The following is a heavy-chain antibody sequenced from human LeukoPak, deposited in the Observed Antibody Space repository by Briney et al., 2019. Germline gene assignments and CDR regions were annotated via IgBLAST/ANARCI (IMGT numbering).Heavy chain of an antibody. CDR3: ARDTYSGSPQYYFDY. J-gene: IGHJ4*02. D-gene: IGHD1-26*01. Sequence: APVKVSCKASGYTFTSYYIHWVRQAPGQGLEWMGMINPSGDSTGYAQKFQGRVTMTRDMSTSTVYMELSSLRSEDTAVYYCARDTYSGSPQYYFDYWGQGTLVTVST. CDR2: INPSGDST. V-gene: IGHV1-46*01. CDR1: GYTFTSYY.